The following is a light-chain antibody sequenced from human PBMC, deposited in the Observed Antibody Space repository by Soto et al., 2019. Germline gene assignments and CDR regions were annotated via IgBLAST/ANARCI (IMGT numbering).Light chain of an antibody. V-gene: IGLV2-8*01. CDR1: SSDVGRYNY. Sequence: QSALTQPPSASGSPGQSVTISCTGTSSDVGRYNYVSWYQQHPGKAPKLIIYEVTKRPSGVPDRFSGSKSGNTASLTVSGLQAEDEADYYCSSYGGSKVFGGGTKVTVL. CDR2: EVT. CDR3: SSYGGSKV. J-gene: IGLJ2*01.